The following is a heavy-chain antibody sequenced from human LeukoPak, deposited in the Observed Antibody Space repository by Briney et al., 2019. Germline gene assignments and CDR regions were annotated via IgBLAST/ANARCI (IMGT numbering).Heavy chain of an antibody. CDR2: IIPIFGTA. D-gene: IGHD3-16*01. CDR3: ARDQRRYDYVWGSYFGFDY. V-gene: IGHV1-69*05. J-gene: IGHJ4*02. CDR1: GGTFSSYA. Sequence: SVKVSCKASGGTFSSYAISWVRQAPGQGLEWMGRIIPIFGTANYAQKSQGRVTITTDESTSTAYMELSSLRSEDTAVYYCARDQRRYDYVWGSYFGFDYWGQGTLVTVSS.